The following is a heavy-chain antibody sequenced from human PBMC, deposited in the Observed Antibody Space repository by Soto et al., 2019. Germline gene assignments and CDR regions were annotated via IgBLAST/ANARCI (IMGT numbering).Heavy chain of an antibody. V-gene: IGHV3-15*01. CDR1: GFTFSDAW. D-gene: IGHD2-15*01. J-gene: IGHJ5*02. Sequence: PGESLKISCAASGFTFSDAWMSWVRQAPGKGFDWVGRIKSKSDGGTTEYAAPVRGRFTISRDDSKNTLYLQMNSLKTEDTAVYYCTTDLWRIAVVVGSTGYFNPWGQGT. CDR2: IKSKSDGGTT. CDR3: TTDLWRIAVVVGSTGYFNP.